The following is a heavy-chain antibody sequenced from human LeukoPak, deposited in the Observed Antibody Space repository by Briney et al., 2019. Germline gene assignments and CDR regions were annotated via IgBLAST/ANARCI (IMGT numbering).Heavy chain of an antibody. CDR1: GYIFTTYW. CDR2: IYPGDSNI. J-gene: IGHJ4*02. CDR3: ARRGAERKCSGGSCYYDY. V-gene: IGHV5-51*01. Sequence: GESLKISRKGSGYIFTTYWIGWVRQMPGKGLEWMGIIYPGDSNIRYSPSFQGQVTISADKSINTAYLQWSSLKASDTALYYCARRGAERKCSGGSCYYDYWGQGTLVTVSS. D-gene: IGHD2-15*01.